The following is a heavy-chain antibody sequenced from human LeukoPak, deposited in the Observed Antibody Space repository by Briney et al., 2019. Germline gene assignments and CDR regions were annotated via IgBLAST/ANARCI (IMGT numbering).Heavy chain of an antibody. CDR2: FDREDGET. J-gene: IGHJ6*02. CDR1: GYTLTKLS. V-gene: IGHV1-24*01. Sequence: ASVKVSCKVSGYTLTKLSIHWVRRAPGKGLEWMGGFDREDGETSYAQKFPGRVTITEDTSTDTAYLELSSLRSEDTAVYYCATAPHDCSISRSINYCYSDGMVVWGQGTTVTVSS. CDR3: ATAPHDCSISRSINYCYSDGMVV. D-gene: IGHD4-11*01.